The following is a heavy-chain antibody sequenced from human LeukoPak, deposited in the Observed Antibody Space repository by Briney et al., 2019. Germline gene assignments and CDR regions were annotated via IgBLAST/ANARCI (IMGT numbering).Heavy chain of an antibody. CDR3: ARAPFGWFGELSWFDP. V-gene: IGHV1-18*04. CDR2: ISAYNGNT. J-gene: IGHJ5*02. Sequence: ASVKVSCKASGYTFTSYGISWVRQAPGQGLEWMGWISAYNGNTNYAQKLQGRVTMTTDTSTSTAYMELRSLRSDDTAVYYCARAPFGWFGELSWFDPWGQGTLVTVS. CDR1: GYTFTSYG. D-gene: IGHD3-10*01.